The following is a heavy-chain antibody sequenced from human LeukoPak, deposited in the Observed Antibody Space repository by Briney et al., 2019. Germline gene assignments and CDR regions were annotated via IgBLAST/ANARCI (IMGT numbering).Heavy chain of an antibody. CDR1: GFTFGSFG. V-gene: IGHV3-30*04. CDR3: ARDVMAVAGTLGFDC. D-gene: IGHD6-19*01. J-gene: IGHJ4*02. Sequence: PGRSLRLSCVAYGFTFGSFGMHWVRQAPGKGLDWVAVIAYDGSDENYADSVKGRFTISRDNFKNTLYLQMNSLGPEDTAMYYCARDVMAVAGTLGFDCWGQGALATVSS. CDR2: IAYDGSDE.